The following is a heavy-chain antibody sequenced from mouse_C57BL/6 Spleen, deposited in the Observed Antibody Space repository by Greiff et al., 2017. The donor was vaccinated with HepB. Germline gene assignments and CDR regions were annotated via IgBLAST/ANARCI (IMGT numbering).Heavy chain of an antibody. CDR1: GYTFTSYG. V-gene: IGHV1-81*01. Sequence: VKLMESGAELARPGASVKLSCKASGYTFTSYGISWVKQRTGQGLEWIGEIYPRSGNTYYNEKFKGKATLTADKSSSTAYMELRSLTSEDSAVYFCAREIYYYGLDYWGQGTTLTVSS. CDR2: IYPRSGNT. J-gene: IGHJ2*01. D-gene: IGHD1-1*01. CDR3: AREIYYYGLDY.